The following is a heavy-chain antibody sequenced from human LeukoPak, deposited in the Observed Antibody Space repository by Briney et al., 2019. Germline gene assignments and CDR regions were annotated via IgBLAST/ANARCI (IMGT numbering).Heavy chain of an antibody. D-gene: IGHD2-21*02. J-gene: IGHJ4*02. Sequence: GSSVKVSCKASGGTFSSYGISWVRQAPGQGLEWMGRIIPILGTPNYEQKLQGRVTITADESTSTAYMELSSLRSEDTAVYYCASGLQHSSGGACYSDYFDYWGQGTLVTVSS. CDR2: IIPILGTP. CDR3: ASGLQHSSGGACYSDYFDY. CDR1: GGTFSSYG. V-gene: IGHV1-69*11.